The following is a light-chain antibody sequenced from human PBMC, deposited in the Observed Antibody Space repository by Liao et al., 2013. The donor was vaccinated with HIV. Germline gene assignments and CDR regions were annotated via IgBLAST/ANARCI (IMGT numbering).Light chain of an antibody. CDR3: QSGDDSNTCV. V-gene: IGLV3-25*03. J-gene: IGLJ3*02. CDR1: GLSKQY. Sequence: SYELTQPPSVSVSPGQTARITCSGDGLSKQYVYWYQQKPGQAPLLVIYKDNERPSGIPERFSGSSSGTTVTLTIGGVQAEDEAEYYCQSGDDSNTCVFGGGTKLTVL. CDR2: KDN.